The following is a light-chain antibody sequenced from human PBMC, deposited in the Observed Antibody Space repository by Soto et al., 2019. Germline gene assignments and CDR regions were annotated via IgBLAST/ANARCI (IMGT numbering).Light chain of an antibody. J-gene: IGKJ2*01. CDR3: QQSYSTLGT. CDR1: QSISSY. CDR2: AAS. Sequence: DIQMTQSPSSLSASVGDRVTITCRASQSISSYLNWYQQKPGKAPKLLIYAASSVHSGVPSMFSGSGSGTDFTLIISSLQPEDFATYYCQQSYSTLGTFGQGTKLEIK. V-gene: IGKV1-39*01.